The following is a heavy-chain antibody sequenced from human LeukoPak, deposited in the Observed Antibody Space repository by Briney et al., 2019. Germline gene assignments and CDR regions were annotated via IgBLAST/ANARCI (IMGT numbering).Heavy chain of an antibody. CDR2: IYYSGST. V-gene: IGHV4-39*07. D-gene: IGHD3-22*01. J-gene: IGHJ4*02. CDR1: GGSIRSSSYY. CDR3: AGLVGRYSSGLYYYYFDY. Sequence: SETLSLTCSVSGGSIRSSSYYWDWIRQPPGKGPEWIGSIYYSGSTYYNPSLKSRVTISVDTSKNQFFLNLSSVTAADTAVYYCAGLVGRYSSGLYYYYFDYWGQGTLVTVSS.